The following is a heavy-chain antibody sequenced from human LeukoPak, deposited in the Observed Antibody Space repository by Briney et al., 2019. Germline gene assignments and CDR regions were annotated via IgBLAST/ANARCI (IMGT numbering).Heavy chain of an antibody. D-gene: IGHD6-6*01. Sequence: SSETLSLTCTVSGDSISSYYWSWIRQPPGKGLEWIGYIYYSGSTNYNPSLKSRVTISIDTSKNQFSLKLSSVTAADTAVYYCARVMDSSSSSGDYWGQGTLVTVSS. CDR1: GDSISSYY. J-gene: IGHJ4*02. CDR2: IYYSGST. CDR3: ARVMDSSSSSGDY. V-gene: IGHV4-59*01.